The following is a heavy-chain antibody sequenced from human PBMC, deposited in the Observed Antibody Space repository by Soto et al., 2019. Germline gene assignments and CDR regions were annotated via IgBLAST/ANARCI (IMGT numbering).Heavy chain of an antibody. J-gene: IGHJ4*02. D-gene: IGHD2-15*01. V-gene: IGHV4-59*01. Sequence: SETLSLTSTVSGGSISPFYWSWVRQPPGKGLEWIGYLYYSGNTNYNPSLKSRVTISVDASKNQVSLRLTSVTAADTAVYYCARVGGVAARTFDYWGQGTLVTVSS. CDR3: ARVGGVAARTFDY. CDR1: GGSISPFY. CDR2: LYYSGNT.